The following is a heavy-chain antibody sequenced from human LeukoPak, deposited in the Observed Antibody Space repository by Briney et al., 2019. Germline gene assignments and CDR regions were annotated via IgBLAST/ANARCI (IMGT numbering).Heavy chain of an antibody. Sequence: ASVKVSCKASGYTFTSYYMHWVRQAPGQGLEWMGWINPNSGGTNYAQKFQGRVTMTRDTSISTAYMELSRLRSDDTAVYYCARAIRDYDFWSGYSWVASWFDPWGQGTLVTVSS. CDR2: INPNSGGT. CDR3: ARAIRDYDFWSGYSWVASWFDP. CDR1: GYTFTSYY. V-gene: IGHV1-2*02. D-gene: IGHD3-3*01. J-gene: IGHJ5*02.